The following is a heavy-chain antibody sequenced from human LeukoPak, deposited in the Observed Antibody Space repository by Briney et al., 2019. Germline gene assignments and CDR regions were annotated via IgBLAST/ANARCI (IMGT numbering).Heavy chain of an antibody. D-gene: IGHD4-17*01. CDR2: IYHSGST. Sequence: SQTLSLTCAVSGGSISSGGYSWSWIRQPPGKGLEWIGYIYHSGSTYYNPSLKSRVTISVDRSKDQFSLKLSSVTAADTAVYYCARGLRGSPGVDYWGQGTLVTVSS. V-gene: IGHV4-30-2*01. CDR1: GGSISSGGYS. J-gene: IGHJ4*02. CDR3: ARGLRGSPGVDY.